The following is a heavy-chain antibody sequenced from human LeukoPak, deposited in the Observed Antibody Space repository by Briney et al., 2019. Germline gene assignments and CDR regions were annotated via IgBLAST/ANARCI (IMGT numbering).Heavy chain of an antibody. CDR2: IRSKAYGGTT. CDR3: TRGDSGSYTRPDY. D-gene: IGHD1-26*01. CDR1: GFTFGDYA. V-gene: IGHV3-49*04. J-gene: IGHJ4*02. Sequence: GGSLRLSCTASGFTFGDYAMSWVRQAPGKGLEWVGFIRSKAYGGTTEYAASVKGRFTISRDDSKSIAYLQMNSLKTEDTAVYYCTRGDSGSYTRPDYWGQGTLVTVSS.